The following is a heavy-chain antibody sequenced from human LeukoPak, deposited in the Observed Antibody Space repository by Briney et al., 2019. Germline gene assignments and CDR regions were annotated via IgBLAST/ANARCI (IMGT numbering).Heavy chain of an antibody. CDR1: GYTFTSYD. V-gene: IGHV1-8*01. J-gene: IGHJ4*02. D-gene: IGHD2-15*01. CDR2: MNPNSGNI. Sequence: ASVKVSCRASGYTFTSYDINWVRQATGQGLEWMGWMNPNSGNIGYAQKFQGRVTMTRNTSISTAYMELSSLRSEDTAVYYCARGGSVYCSGGSCHFDYWGQGTLVTVSS. CDR3: ARGGSVYCSGGSCHFDY.